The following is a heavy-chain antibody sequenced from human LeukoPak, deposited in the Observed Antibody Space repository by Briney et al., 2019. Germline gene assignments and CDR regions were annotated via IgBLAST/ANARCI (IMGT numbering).Heavy chain of an antibody. CDR3: AKTHFYNSRGYYFTFDY. J-gene: IGHJ4*02. CDR1: CGSISSYAYL. V-gene: IGHV4-39*07. Sequence: PSETLSPTCTVSCGSISSYAYLSGWLRQPAGKALEWIVTIYYSGSTYYTPSPETRVTNSVDTSENPFSLRLSYVPAADTAVYSSAKTHFYNSRGYYFTFDYWSQGTLVTVSS. CDR2: IYYSGST. D-gene: IGHD3-22*01.